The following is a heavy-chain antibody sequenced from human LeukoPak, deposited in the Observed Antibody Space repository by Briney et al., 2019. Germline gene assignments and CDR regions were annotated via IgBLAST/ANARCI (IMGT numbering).Heavy chain of an antibody. CDR3: ARVYDCWSGYYFGY. D-gene: IGHD3-3*01. J-gene: IGHJ4*02. CDR1: VYTFTGYY. CDR2: MNPNSGGT. V-gene: IGHV1-2*02. Sequence: SVKVSCKASVYTFTGYYMHWVGQAAGQRLEWMGWMNPNSGGTNYAQKFQGRVTMPRDTSISTAYMELSRLRSDDTAVYYCARVYDCWSGYYFGYWGQGTLVTVSS.